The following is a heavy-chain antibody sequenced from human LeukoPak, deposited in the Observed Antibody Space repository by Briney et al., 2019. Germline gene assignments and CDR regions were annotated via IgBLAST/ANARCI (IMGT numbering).Heavy chain of an antibody. J-gene: IGHJ5*02. CDR1: GYTFSDYY. D-gene: IGHD2-2*01. Sequence: ASVKVSCKAYGYTFSDYYMHWVRQAPGQGLEWMGWINPKSGGANFAEKFQGRVTMTRGTSIRTVYMELSRVTYDDTAVYYCARGVVTSWFDPWGQGTLVTVSS. CDR2: INPKSGGA. V-gene: IGHV1-2*02. CDR3: ARGVVTSWFDP.